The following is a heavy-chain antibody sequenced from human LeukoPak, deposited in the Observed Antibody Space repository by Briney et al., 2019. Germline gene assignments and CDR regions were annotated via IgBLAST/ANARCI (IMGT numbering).Heavy chain of an antibody. Sequence: ASVKVSCKVSGYTLTELSMHWVRQAPGQGLEWMGIINPSGGSTSYAQKFQGRVTMTRDTSTSTVYMELSSLRSEDTAVYYCARVLREIVDTAMVRSVSGPFDYWGQGTLVTVSS. CDR1: GYTLTELS. V-gene: IGHV1-46*01. D-gene: IGHD5-18*01. CDR2: INPSGGST. CDR3: ARVLREIVDTAMVRSVSGPFDY. J-gene: IGHJ4*02.